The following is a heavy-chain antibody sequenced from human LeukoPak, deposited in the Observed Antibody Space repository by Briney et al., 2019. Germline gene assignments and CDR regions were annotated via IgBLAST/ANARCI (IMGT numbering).Heavy chain of an antibody. D-gene: IGHD3-22*01. CDR3: TKGYYEPFDK. V-gene: IGHV4-59*13. CDR2: ISNSGST. J-gene: IGHJ4*02. CDR1: GASMDNYY. Sequence: SETLSLTCTVSGASMDNYYWDWIRQSPGKGLEWIACISNSGSTKYIPSLTDRVTMSVDRSKNQVSLRLRSVTAADTGVYYCTKGYYEPFDKWGQGTLVTVSS.